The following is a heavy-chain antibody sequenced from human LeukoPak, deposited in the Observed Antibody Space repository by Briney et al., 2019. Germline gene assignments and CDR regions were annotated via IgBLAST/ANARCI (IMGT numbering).Heavy chain of an antibody. CDR3: ARDRGMTTVVTGIDY. CDR2: ISAYNGNT. Sequence: ASVKVSCKASGYTFTSYGISWVRQAPGQGLEWMGWISAYNGNTNYAQKLQGRVTMTTDTSTSTAYMELRSLRSDDTAVYYCARDRGMTTVVTGIDYWGQGTLVTVSS. D-gene: IGHD4-23*01. CDR1: GYTFTSYG. J-gene: IGHJ4*02. V-gene: IGHV1-18*01.